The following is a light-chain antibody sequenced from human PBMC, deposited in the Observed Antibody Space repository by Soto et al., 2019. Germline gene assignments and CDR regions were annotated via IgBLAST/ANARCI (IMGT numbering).Light chain of an antibody. Sequence: DIQMTQSPSSLSASVGDRVTITCRASQNIRTYVNWYQQKPGRAPKLLIFEASRLQSGVPSRFSGSGSGTDFTLTISSLQPEDFATYYCQQSYSTPLTFGGGTKVDIK. CDR3: QQSYSTPLT. V-gene: IGKV1-39*01. CDR2: EAS. J-gene: IGKJ4*01. CDR1: QNIRTY.